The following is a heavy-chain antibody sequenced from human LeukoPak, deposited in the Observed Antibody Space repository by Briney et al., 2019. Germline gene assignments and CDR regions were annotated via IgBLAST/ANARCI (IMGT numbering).Heavy chain of an antibody. V-gene: IGHV3-23*01. CDR3: ARGDGRVVRGVSVRIDGGHFDY. D-gene: IGHD3-10*01. J-gene: IGHJ4*02. Sequence: GGSLRLSCAASGFTFSSYAMSWVRQAPGKGLEWVSAISGSGGSTYYADSVKGRFTISRDNSKNTLYLQMNSLRAEDTAVYYCARGDGRVVRGVSVRIDGGHFDYWGQGTLVTVSS. CDR2: ISGSGGST. CDR1: GFTFSSYA.